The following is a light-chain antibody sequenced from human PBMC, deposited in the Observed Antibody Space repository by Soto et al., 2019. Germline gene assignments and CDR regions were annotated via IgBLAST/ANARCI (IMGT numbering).Light chain of an antibody. CDR3: QQDGSSPRT. Sequence: ETVLPPSPGTVSLSPGERATLACRASQSVSSDYLAWYQQKPGQAPRLLIYGVFNRDTGIPDRFSGSGSGTDFTLTISRLEPEDVAVYFCQQDGSSPRTFGQGTRLQI. V-gene: IGKV3-20*01. CDR1: QSVSSDY. CDR2: GVF. J-gene: IGKJ2*01.